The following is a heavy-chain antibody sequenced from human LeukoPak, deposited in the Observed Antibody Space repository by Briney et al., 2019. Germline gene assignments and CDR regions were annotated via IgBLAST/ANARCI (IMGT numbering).Heavy chain of an antibody. V-gene: IGHV3-30*03. CDR2: ISYDGSNK. CDR1: GFTFSSYS. CDR3: ARELRGAGDY. Sequence: GGSLRLSCAASGFTFSSYSMNWVRQAPGKGLEWVAVISYDGSNKYYADSVKGRFTISRDNSKNTLYLQMNSLRAEDTAVYYCARELRGAGDYWGQGTLVTVSS. D-gene: IGHD1-26*01. J-gene: IGHJ4*02.